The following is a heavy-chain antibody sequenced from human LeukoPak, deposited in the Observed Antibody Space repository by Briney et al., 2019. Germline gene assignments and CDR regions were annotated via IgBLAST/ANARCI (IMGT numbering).Heavy chain of an antibody. CDR3: ARDGSGSSLGGYGY. D-gene: IGHD6-6*01. Sequence: ASVKVSCKASGYTFTGYYMHWVRQAPGQGLEWMGWINPNSGGTNYAQKFQGRVTMTRDTSISTVYMHLSSLRSEDSAVYYCARDGSGSSLGGYGYWGQGTLVTVSS. J-gene: IGHJ4*02. CDR1: GYTFTGYY. V-gene: IGHV1-2*02. CDR2: INPNSGGT.